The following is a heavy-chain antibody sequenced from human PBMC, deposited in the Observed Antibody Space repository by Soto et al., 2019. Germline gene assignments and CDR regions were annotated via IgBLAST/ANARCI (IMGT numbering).Heavy chain of an antibody. CDR1: GFTVDSNY. CDR2: MRDTGRT. J-gene: IGHJ6*02. Sequence: PGGSLRLSCAVSGFTVDSNYMSWVRQAPGKGLEWVAVMRDTGRTNYADFVEGRFTISRDDSKNMVFLQMNSLGARYTAVYYCARDDYGLDVWGQGTTVTVSS. CDR3: ARDDYGLDV. V-gene: IGHV3-53*01.